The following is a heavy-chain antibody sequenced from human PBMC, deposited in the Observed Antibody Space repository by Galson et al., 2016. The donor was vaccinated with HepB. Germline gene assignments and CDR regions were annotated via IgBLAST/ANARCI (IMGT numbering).Heavy chain of an antibody. J-gene: IGHJ4*02. Sequence: SETLSLTCTVSGGSISSSSDYWGWIRQPPGKGLEWIGSIYYSGTTYYNPSLKSRVTISVDTSKNQFSLKLSSVTAADTAIYYCVRLGTAAAVANRRGSVYWGQGTRVTVSS. CDR3: VRLGTAAAVANRRGSVY. CDR1: GGSISSSSDY. CDR2: IYYSGTT. D-gene: IGHD6-13*01. V-gene: IGHV4-39*01.